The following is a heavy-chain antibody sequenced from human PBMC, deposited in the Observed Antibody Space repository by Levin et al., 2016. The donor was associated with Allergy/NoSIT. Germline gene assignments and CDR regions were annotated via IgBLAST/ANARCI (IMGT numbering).Heavy chain of an antibody. CDR1: GVSINSGGSY. Sequence: SETLSLTCAVSGVSINSGGSYWTWIRQRPTKGLEWVGSIDYSGNTYYSPSLRSRLTISVGASKNQFSLRLSSMTAADTAMYYCAREGVHGANLYYYMDVWGKGTTVTVSS. CDR2: IDYSGNT. CDR3: AREGVHGANLYYYMDV. J-gene: IGHJ6*03. V-gene: IGHV4-31*11. D-gene: IGHD4/OR15-4a*01.